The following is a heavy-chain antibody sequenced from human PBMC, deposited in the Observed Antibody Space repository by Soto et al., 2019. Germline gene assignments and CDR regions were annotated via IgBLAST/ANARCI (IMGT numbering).Heavy chain of an antibody. D-gene: IGHD3-10*01. V-gene: IGHV4-31*03. Sequence: QVQLQESGPGLVKPSQTLSLTCTVSGGSISSGVYYWSWIRQHPGKGLEWIGYIHFSGTTYYTPSLKSRVTISVDKSRNQFSLNLSSVTAADTAVYYCARGVIFWGQGTLVTVSS. J-gene: IGHJ4*02. CDR1: GGSISSGVYY. CDR3: ARGVIF. CDR2: IHFSGTT.